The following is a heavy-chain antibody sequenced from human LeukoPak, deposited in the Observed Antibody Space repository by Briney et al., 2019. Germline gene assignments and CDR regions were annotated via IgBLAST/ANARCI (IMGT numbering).Heavy chain of an antibody. CDR2: MYYSGDT. CDR1: GGSIISSTDY. CDR3: ARSSIVRGFDN. J-gene: IGHJ4*02. Sequence: SETMTLTCTASGGSIISSTDYWAWIRQPPGKGLEWIVTMYYSGDTYHNPSLTSRVTMSVDTSKNQVSLMLSSVTAADTAVYYCARSSIVRGFDNWGPGTLVTVPS. V-gene: IGHV4-39*01. D-gene: IGHD1-26*01.